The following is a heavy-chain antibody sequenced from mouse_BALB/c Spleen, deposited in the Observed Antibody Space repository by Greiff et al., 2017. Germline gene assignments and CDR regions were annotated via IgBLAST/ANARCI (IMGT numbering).Heavy chain of an antibody. V-gene: IGHV3-2*02. Sequence: EVQGVESGPGLVKPSQSLSLTCTVTGYSITSDYAWNWIRQFPGNKLEWMGYISYSGSTSYNPSLKSRISITRDTSKNQFFLQLNSVTTEDTATYYCARFRLGFAYWGQGTLVTVSA. D-gene: IGHD4-1*01. CDR1: GYSITSDYA. CDR3: ARFRLGFAY. J-gene: IGHJ3*01. CDR2: ISYSGST.